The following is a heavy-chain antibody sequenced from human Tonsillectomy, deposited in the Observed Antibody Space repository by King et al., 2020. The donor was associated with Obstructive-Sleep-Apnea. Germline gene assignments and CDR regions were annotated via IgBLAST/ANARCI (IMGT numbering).Heavy chain of an antibody. D-gene: IGHD6-25*01. Sequence: VQLVESGGGVVQPGRSLRLSCAASRFTFSDHVMHWVRQAPGKGLEWVAFIRYDGTYKYYAESLKGRFTISRDNSRSTLFLQMNSLRNEDTAVYYCARVRPTGFMSPGSGLDVWGRGTAVTVSS. CDR3: ARVRPTGFMSPGSGLDV. CDR1: RFTFSDHV. V-gene: IGHV3-30*02. CDR2: IRYDGTYK. J-gene: IGHJ6*02.